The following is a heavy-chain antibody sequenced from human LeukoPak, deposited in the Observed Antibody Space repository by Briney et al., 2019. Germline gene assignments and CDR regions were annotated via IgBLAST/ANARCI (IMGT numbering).Heavy chain of an antibody. V-gene: IGHV4-59*08. Sequence: PSETLSLTCSVSGASISSSFYWSWIRQPPQRGLEWIGDIYYSGNTNYNPSLQSRVTIAVDTSKNQFSLKLSSVTAADTAVYYCARGDFWSGYSNWFDPWGQGTLVTVSS. D-gene: IGHD3-3*01. J-gene: IGHJ5*02. CDR1: GASISSSFY. CDR2: IYYSGNT. CDR3: ARGDFWSGYSNWFDP.